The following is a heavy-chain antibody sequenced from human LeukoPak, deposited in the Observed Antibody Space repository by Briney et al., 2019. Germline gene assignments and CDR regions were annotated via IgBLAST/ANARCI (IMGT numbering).Heavy chain of an antibody. Sequence: PGRSLRLSCAASGFTFSSYCMHWVRQAPGKGLEWVAVIWYDGSNKYYADSVKGRFTISRDNSKNTLYLQMNSLRAEDTAVYYCARGRSSGYYYDYWGQGTLVTVSS. CDR1: GFTFSSYC. CDR2: IWYDGSNK. V-gene: IGHV3-33*01. J-gene: IGHJ4*02. D-gene: IGHD3-22*01. CDR3: ARGRSSGYYYDY.